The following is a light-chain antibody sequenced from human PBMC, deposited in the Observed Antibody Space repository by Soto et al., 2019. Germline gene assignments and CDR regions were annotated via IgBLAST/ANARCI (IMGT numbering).Light chain of an antibody. CDR3: QQSYSIPHT. CDR1: QSISTY. Sequence: DIQMTQSPSSLSASVGDRVTITCRASQSISTYLNWYQQKPGKAPKVLIYAASSLESGVPSRISGTGSRTDFTLTISSLQPEDFATYYCQQSYSIPHTVGHGTKLEIK. J-gene: IGKJ2*01. V-gene: IGKV1-39*01. CDR2: AAS.